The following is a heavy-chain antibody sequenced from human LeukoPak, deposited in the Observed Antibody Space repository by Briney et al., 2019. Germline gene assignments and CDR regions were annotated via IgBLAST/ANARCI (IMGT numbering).Heavy chain of an antibody. J-gene: IGHJ4*02. CDR3: ARGPWFGDTPPGY. Sequence: SETLSLTCAVYGGSFSGYYWNWIRQPPGKGLEWIGEINHSGSTNYNPSLKSRVTISVDTSKNQFSLKLSSVTAADTAVYYCARGPWFGDTPPGYWGQGTLVTVSS. V-gene: IGHV4-34*01. CDR1: GGSFSGYY. CDR2: INHSGST. D-gene: IGHD3-10*01.